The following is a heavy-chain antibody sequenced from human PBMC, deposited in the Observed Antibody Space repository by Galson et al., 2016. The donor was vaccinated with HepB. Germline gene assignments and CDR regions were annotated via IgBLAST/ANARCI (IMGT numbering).Heavy chain of an antibody. Sequence: SVKVSCKVSGFPVTDLSIHWVRQAPGKGLEWMGGFELEDGETVYAQKFQGRVTMTEDTSTDTAYMELSRVTSGDTAVYYCVTEGGNWGQGILVTVSS. V-gene: IGHV1-24*01. CDR1: GFPVTDLS. J-gene: IGHJ4*02. CDR2: FELEDGET. D-gene: IGHD3-16*01. CDR3: VTEGGN.